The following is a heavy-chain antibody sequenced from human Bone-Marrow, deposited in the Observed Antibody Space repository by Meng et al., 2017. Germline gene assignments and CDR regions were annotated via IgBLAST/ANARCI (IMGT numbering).Heavy chain of an antibody. D-gene: IGHD7-27*01. V-gene: IGHV3-7*04. CDR2: IKNDGSEK. CDR1: RFIFSNYW. J-gene: IGHJ4*01. CDR3: ARANWVLDY. Sequence: GESLKISCAASRFIFSNYWISWVRQAPGKGLEWVANIKNDGSEKFYVESVKGRFIISRDNAENSLYLQMSSLRPEDTAVYYCARANWVLDYWGHGTLVTVSS.